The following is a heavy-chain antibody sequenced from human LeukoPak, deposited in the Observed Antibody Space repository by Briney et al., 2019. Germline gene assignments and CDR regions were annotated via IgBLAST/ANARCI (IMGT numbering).Heavy chain of an antibody. Sequence: GGSLRLSCAASGFTFSSYAMHWVRQAPGKGLEWVAVISYDGSNKYYADSVKGRFTISRDNSKNTLYLQMSSLRAEDTAVYYCARGIAAAGGYFDYWGQGTLVTVSS. V-gene: IGHV3-30-3*01. D-gene: IGHD6-13*01. CDR3: ARGIAAAGGYFDY. CDR2: ISYDGSNK. CDR1: GFTFSSYA. J-gene: IGHJ4*02.